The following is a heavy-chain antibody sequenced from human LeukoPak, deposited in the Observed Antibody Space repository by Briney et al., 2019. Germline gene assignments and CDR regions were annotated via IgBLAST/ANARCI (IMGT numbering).Heavy chain of an antibody. J-gene: IGHJ4*02. D-gene: IGHD6-19*01. CDR3: AKGSHSSGYSSFDY. V-gene: IGHV3-23*01. Sequence: GGSLRLSCAASGFTFSSYDMSWVRQAAGRGLEWVSGTSGGGVTTYYADSVKGRFTISRDNSKNTLYLQMNSLRAEDTAVYYCAKGSHSSGYSSFDYWGQGTLVTVSS. CDR1: GFTFSSYD. CDR2: TSGGGVTT.